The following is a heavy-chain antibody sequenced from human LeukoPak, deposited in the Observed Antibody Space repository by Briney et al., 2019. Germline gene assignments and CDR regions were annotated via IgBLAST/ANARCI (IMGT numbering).Heavy chain of an antibody. CDR1: GYRFTSYW. CDR2: IYPGDSDT. J-gene: IGHJ4*02. V-gene: IGHV5-51*01. D-gene: IGHD6-13*01. Sequence: GGSLKISCKGSGYRFTSYWIGWVRQLPGKGLAGVGIIYPGDSDTRYSPSFQGQVTISADKSISTAYLQWSSLKAADTAMYYCARRSWHDYPGYFDYWGQGSLVTVAS. CDR3: ARRSWHDYPGYFDY.